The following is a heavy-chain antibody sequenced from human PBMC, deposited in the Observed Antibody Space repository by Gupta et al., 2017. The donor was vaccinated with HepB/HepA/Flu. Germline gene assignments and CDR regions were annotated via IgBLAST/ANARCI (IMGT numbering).Heavy chain of an antibody. CDR2: ISESGTTSYRGST. CDR3: ARLSYFDIFGFSVD. D-gene: IGHD3-22*01. V-gene: IGHV4-38-2*02. Sequence: QVQLQESGPGLVKPSDTLSLTCNVSGASINTDHFWAWVRQPPGKGLEWIGSISESGTTSYRGSTYYNPSLKSRVRISIDTSKNQFSLRLTSLTAADTALYFCARLSYFDIFGFSVDWGQGRLVTVSS. CDR1: GASINTDHF. J-gene: IGHJ4*01.